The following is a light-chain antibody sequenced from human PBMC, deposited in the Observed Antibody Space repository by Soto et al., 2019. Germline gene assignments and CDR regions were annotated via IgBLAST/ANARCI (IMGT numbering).Light chain of an antibody. CDR1: QSVDTM. CDR2: ETS. J-gene: IGKJ2*01. Sequence: EIVLTQSPASLSLSAGERVTLSCRASQSVDTMVAWYQQQVGRTPRLLIYETSNRATGVPGRFSGSGSGTDLTLTIIRLEPEDFAVYFCQVRTDWPPFKYTFGQGTKLEV. V-gene: IGKV3-11*01. CDR3: QVRTDWPPFKYT.